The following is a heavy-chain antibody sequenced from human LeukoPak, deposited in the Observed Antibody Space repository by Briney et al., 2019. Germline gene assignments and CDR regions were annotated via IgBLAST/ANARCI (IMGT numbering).Heavy chain of an antibody. Sequence: SETLSLTCTVSGGSISSGGYYWSWIRQHPGQGLDWIGYIYYSGSTYYNPSLKSRVTISVDTSKKQFSLKLSSVTAADTAVYYCARDYYDSSGYYPFDLWGRGTLVTVSS. D-gene: IGHD3-22*01. CDR2: IYYSGST. V-gene: IGHV4-31*03. J-gene: IGHJ2*01. CDR1: GGSISSGGYY. CDR3: ARDYYDSSGYYPFDL.